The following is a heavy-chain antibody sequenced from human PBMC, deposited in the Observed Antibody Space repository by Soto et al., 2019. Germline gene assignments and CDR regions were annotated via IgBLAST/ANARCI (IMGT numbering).Heavy chain of an antibody. Sequence: SETLSITCAVYGGSFSDHYWSWIRPPPGKGLEWIGEINHSGSTNYNPSVKSRVTISVDTSKNQLSLYLNSVTAADTAVFYCARGVGGYSYGGLDSWGQGTLVTVSS. V-gene: IGHV4-34*01. CDR1: GGSFSDHY. CDR2: INHSGST. J-gene: IGHJ5*01. D-gene: IGHD5-18*01. CDR3: ARGVGGYSYGGLDS.